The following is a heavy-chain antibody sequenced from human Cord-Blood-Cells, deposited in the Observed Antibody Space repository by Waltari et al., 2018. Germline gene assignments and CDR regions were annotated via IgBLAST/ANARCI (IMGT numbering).Heavy chain of an antibody. CDR2: ISSSSSTI. V-gene: IGHV3-48*02. CDR1: GLTFTRYS. Sequence: EVRLVASWGGLLKPGGYLRLCSWASGLTFTRYSMNRARPAPGKGLEWVSYISSSSSTIYYADSVKGRFTISRDNAKNSLYLQMNSLRDEDTAVYYCARDLGSWVTGDVDYWGQGTLVTVSS. D-gene: IGHD7-27*01. J-gene: IGHJ4*02. CDR3: ARDLGSWVTGDVDY.